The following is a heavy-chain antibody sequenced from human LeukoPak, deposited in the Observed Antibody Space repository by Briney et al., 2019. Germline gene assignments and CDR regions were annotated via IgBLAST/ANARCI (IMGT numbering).Heavy chain of an antibody. V-gene: IGHV1-69*04. J-gene: IGHJ4*02. CDR3: ARDPSTTVTARDY. Sequence: GSSVKVSCKASGGTFSSYAISWVRQAPGQGLEWMGRIIPILGIANYAQKFQGRVTITADKSTSTAYMEPSSLRSEDTAVYYCARDPSTTVTARDYWGQGTLVTVSS. CDR1: GGTFSSYA. D-gene: IGHD4-11*01. CDR2: IIPILGIA.